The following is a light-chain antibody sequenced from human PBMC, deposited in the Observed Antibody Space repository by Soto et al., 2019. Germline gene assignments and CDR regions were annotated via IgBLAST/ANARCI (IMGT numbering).Light chain of an antibody. CDR3: QQYKSYWT. CDR1: DNINTW. Sequence: DIQVTRSPSTLSASVGEIVTISCRASDNINTWVAWYQQKPGKAPNLLIYKASTLETGVPSRFTGSGSGTEFTLTISSLQPDDFATYYCQQYKSYWTFGQGTEVDIK. CDR2: KAS. V-gene: IGKV1-5*03. J-gene: IGKJ1*01.